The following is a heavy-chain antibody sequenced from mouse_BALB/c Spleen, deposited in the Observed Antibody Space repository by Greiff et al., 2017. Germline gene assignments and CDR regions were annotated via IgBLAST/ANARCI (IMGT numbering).Heavy chain of an antibody. CDR3: AREGNSDYYAMDY. J-gene: IGHJ4*01. D-gene: IGHD2-1*01. CDR1: GFTFSSYA. V-gene: IGHV5-9-4*01. CDR2: ISSGGSYT. Sequence: EVQRVESGGGLVKPGGSLKLSCAASGFTFSSYAMSWVRQSPEKRLEWVAEISSGGSYTYYPDTVTGRFTISRDNAKNTLYLEMSSLRSEDTAMYYCAREGNSDYYAMDYWGQGTSVTVSS.